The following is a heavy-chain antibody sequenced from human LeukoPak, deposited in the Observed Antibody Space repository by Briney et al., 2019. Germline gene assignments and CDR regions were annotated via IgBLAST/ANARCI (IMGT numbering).Heavy chain of an antibody. CDR2: ISGSGGST. Sequence: GGSLRLSCAASGFTFSSYAMSWVRQAPGKGLEWVSAISGSGGSTYYADSVKGRFTISRDNSKNTLYLQMNSLRAEDTAVYYCAKDRGVPAATIKSPNYFDYWGQGTLVTVSS. J-gene: IGHJ4*02. CDR1: GFTFSSYA. CDR3: AKDRGVPAATIKSPNYFDY. V-gene: IGHV3-23*01. D-gene: IGHD2-2*01.